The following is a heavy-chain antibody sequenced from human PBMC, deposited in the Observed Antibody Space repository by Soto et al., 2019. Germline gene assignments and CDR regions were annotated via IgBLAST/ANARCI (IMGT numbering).Heavy chain of an antibody. V-gene: IGHV4-39*01. CDR3: ARHTVHYDFWSGYFSLGHPPNWFLP. CDR1: GGSIGSSSYY. Sequence: PSGTLSLTCTVSGGSIGSSSYYWGWIRQPPGKGLEWIGSIYYSGSTYYNPSLKSRVTISVDTSNNQSTLKLSSVTPADTAVYYCARHTVHYDFWSGYFSLGHPPNWFLPSGPATLVTVFS. D-gene: IGHD3-3*01. J-gene: IGHJ5*02. CDR2: IYYSGST.